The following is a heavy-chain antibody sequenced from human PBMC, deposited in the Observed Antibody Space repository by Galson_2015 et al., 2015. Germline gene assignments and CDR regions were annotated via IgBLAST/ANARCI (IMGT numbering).Heavy chain of an antibody. Sequence: SVKVSCKASGYTFVNYGFIWVRQATGQGLGWMGWISTYNGNTNYAQKVQGRVTMTTDTSTTTAYMEVRSLTPDDTAVYYCARGHDNEILTGYQAGDYWGQGTLVTVSS. D-gene: IGHD3-9*01. J-gene: IGHJ4*02. V-gene: IGHV1-18*01. CDR3: ARGHDNEILTGYQAGDY. CDR1: GYTFVNYG. CDR2: ISTYNGNT.